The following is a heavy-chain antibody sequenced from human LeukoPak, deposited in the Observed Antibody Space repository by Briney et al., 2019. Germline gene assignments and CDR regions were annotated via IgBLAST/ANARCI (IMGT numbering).Heavy chain of an antibody. CDR1: GFTVSKNY. Sequence: GGSLRLSCAASGFTVSKNYMSWVRQAPGKGLEWVSVIYSGGSTNYADSVKGRFSISRDNSKNTLYLQMNSLRVEDTAVYYCARDRDSSSWFGYWGQGTLVTASS. V-gene: IGHV3-53*01. CDR3: ARDRDSSSWFGY. D-gene: IGHD6-13*01. J-gene: IGHJ4*02. CDR2: IYSGGST.